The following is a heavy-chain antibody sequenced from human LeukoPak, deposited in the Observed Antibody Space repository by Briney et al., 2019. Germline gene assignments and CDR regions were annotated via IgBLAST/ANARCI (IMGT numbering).Heavy chain of an antibody. V-gene: IGHV3-7*01. Sequence: GGSLRLSCAASGFTFSSYEMNWVRQAPGRGLECVATIKEDGSEKYYVDSVQGRFIISRDNAKNSVSLQMNSLRAEDTAIYYCARRGYYDRSGYDYWGQGTLVTVSS. CDR3: ARRGYYDRSGYDY. CDR1: GFTFSSYE. D-gene: IGHD3-22*01. CDR2: IKEDGSEK. J-gene: IGHJ4*02.